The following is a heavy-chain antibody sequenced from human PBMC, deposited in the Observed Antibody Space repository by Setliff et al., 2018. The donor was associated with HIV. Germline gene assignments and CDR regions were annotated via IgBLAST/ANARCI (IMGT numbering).Heavy chain of an antibody. Sequence: LSLTCTVSGGSISSGSYYWSWIRQPAGKGLEWIGHIYTSGSTNYNPSLKSRVTISVDTSKNQFSLKLSSVTAADTAVYYCARDGRWSSGWFDPWGQGILVTVSS. CDR3: ARDGRWSSGWFDP. CDR2: IYTSGST. D-gene: IGHD2-15*01. CDR1: GGSISSGSYY. J-gene: IGHJ5*02. V-gene: IGHV4-61*09.